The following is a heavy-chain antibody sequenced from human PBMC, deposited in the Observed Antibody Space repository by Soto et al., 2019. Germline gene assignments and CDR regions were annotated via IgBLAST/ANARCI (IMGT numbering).Heavy chain of an antibody. V-gene: IGHV1-46*03. CDR2: INPSGGST. CDR3: ARDGEREYDFWSGYYYFDS. Sequence: ASVKVSCKASGYTFTSYYMHWVRQAPGQGLEWMGIINPSGGSTSYAQKFQGRVTMTRDTSTSTVYMELSSLRSEDTAVYYCARDGEREYDFWSGYYYFDSWGQGTLVTVSS. D-gene: IGHD3-3*01. J-gene: IGHJ4*02. CDR1: GYTFTSYY.